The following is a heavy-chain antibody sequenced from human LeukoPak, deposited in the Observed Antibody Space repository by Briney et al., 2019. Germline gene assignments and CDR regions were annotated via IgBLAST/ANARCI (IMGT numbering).Heavy chain of an antibody. D-gene: IGHD4-17*01. J-gene: IGHJ5*02. CDR2: IYSGGST. CDR3: ARDGLYGDYFWFDP. Sequence: GGSLRLSCAASGFTVSSNYMSWVRQAPGKGLEWVSVIYSGGSTYYADSVKGRFTISRDNSKNTLYLQMNSLRAEDTAVYYCARDGLYGDYFWFDPWGQGTLVTVSS. CDR1: GFTVSSNY. V-gene: IGHV3-66*01.